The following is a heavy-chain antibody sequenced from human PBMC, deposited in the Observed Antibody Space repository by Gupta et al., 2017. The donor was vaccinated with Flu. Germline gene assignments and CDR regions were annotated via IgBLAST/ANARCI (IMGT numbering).Heavy chain of an antibody. CDR3: AKDPNSSGYDEYYYHGMDV. Sequence: EEQLLESGGGLVQPGGSLRLSCAASGFRFKTHAMTWVRQAPGKGLEWVSGISGSGESTYYADFVKGRFIVSRDNSKNTLYLQMKSLRAEETAVYYCAKDPNSSGYDEYYYHGMDVWGRGTTVTVSS. V-gene: IGHV3-23*01. J-gene: IGHJ6*02. D-gene: IGHD3-22*01. CDR1: GFRFKTHA. CDR2: ISGSGEST.